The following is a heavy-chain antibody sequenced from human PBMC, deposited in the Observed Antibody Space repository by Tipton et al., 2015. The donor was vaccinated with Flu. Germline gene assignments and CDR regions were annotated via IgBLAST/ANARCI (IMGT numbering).Heavy chain of an antibody. CDR2: IYHSGST. Sequence: TLSLTCTVSGGSISSSTYYWGWVRQPPGKGLEWIGTIYHSGSTYYNPSLKSRLTMSVDTSKNQFSLKLSSVTAADTAVYYCARHTGDSVRGVIDYWGQGTLVTVSS. V-gene: IGHV4-39*01. J-gene: IGHJ4*02. CDR3: ARHTGDSVRGVIDY. CDR1: GGSISSSTYY. D-gene: IGHD3-10*02.